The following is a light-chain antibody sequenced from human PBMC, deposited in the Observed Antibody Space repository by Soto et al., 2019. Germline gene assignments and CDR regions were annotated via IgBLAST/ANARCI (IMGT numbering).Light chain of an antibody. CDR1: QSVSSSY. CDR2: GAS. CDR3: QQYDESPLT. Sequence: EIVLTQSPGTLSLSPGERATLSCRASQSVSSSYLAWYQQKPGQAPRLLIYGASTRATGIPARFSGSGSGTEFTLTISRLEPEDFAVYYCQQYDESPLTFGGGTK. J-gene: IGKJ4*01. V-gene: IGKV3-20*01.